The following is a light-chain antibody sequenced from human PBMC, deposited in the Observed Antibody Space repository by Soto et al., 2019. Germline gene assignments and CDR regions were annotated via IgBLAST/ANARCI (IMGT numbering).Light chain of an antibody. CDR2: DVS. CDR1: SSDIGAYNS. J-gene: IGLJ2*01. CDR3: ASYTSARIRV. V-gene: IGLV2-14*03. Sequence: QSALTQPASVSASPGQSITISCTGTSSDIGAYNSVSWYQQHPGKVPQLMIYDVSYRPSGISSRFSGSKSGNTASLTISGLQADDDADYYCASYTSARIRVFGGGTKLTVL.